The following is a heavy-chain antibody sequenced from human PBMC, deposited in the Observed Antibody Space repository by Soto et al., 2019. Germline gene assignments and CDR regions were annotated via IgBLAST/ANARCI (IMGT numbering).Heavy chain of an antibody. D-gene: IGHD2-2*01. V-gene: IGHV3-9*01. Sequence: EVQLVESGGGVVQPGRSLRLSCSASGFTFDDYAMNWVRPAPGKGLEWVSSISWNSGNIVYADSVRGRFTISRDNAKTSLHLQMNSLRAEDTALYYCTKGASTSCFSAFDLWGQGTMVTVSS. CDR3: TKGASTSCFSAFDL. CDR2: ISWNSGNI. CDR1: GFTFDDYA. J-gene: IGHJ3*01.